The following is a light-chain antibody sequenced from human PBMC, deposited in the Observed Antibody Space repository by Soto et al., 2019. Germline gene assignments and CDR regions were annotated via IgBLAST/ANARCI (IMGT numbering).Light chain of an antibody. Sequence: ENVLTQSPGTLSLSPGERATLSCRASQSVDSSYLAWYQQKPGQAPRLLIYGTSSRATGIQDRFSGSGSGTDFNLTINRLEPEDFAVYYCQQYGSSLYTFGQGTKLEIK. CDR2: GTS. CDR1: QSVDSSY. CDR3: QQYGSSLYT. V-gene: IGKV3-20*01. J-gene: IGKJ2*01.